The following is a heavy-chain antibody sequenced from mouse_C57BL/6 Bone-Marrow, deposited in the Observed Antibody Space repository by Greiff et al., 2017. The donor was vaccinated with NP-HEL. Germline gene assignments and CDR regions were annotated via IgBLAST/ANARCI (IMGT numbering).Heavy chain of an antibody. Sequence: EVKLMESGGDLVKPGGSLKLSCAASGFTFSSYGMSWVRQTPDKRLEWVATISSGGSYTYYPDSVKGRCTISRDNAKNTLYLQMSSLKSEDTAMYYCARDYYGSSYGGYWGQGTTLTVSS. D-gene: IGHD1-1*01. J-gene: IGHJ2*01. CDR3: ARDYYGSSYGGY. CDR1: GFTFSSYG. CDR2: ISSGGSYT. V-gene: IGHV5-6*01.